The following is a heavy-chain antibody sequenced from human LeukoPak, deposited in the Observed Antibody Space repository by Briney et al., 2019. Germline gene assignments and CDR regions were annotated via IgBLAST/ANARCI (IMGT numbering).Heavy chain of an antibody. D-gene: IGHD2-2*01. Sequence: GGSLRLSCAASGFTLSSYGMHWVRQAPGKGLEWVAVIPHDGSNKYYADSVKGRFTISRDNSKNTLYLQMNSLRAEDTAVYYCAKDLPAAYFDYWGQGTLVTVSS. V-gene: IGHV3-30*18. CDR2: IPHDGSNK. CDR3: AKDLPAAYFDY. J-gene: IGHJ4*02. CDR1: GFTLSSYG.